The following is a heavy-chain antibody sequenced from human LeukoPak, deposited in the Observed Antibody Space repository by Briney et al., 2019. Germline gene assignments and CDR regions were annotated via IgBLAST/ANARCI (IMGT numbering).Heavy chain of an antibody. CDR2: ISSSSSYK. CDR3: ATAYYYGSGSYLFDY. CDR1: GFTFSSYA. V-gene: IGHV3-21*05. J-gene: IGHJ4*02. D-gene: IGHD3-10*01. Sequence: GGSLRLSCAASGFTFSSYAMSWVRQAPGKGLEWVSYISSSSSYKNYADSVKGRFTISRDNAKNSLYLQMNSLRAEDTAVYYCATAYYYGSGSYLFDYWGQGTLVTVSS.